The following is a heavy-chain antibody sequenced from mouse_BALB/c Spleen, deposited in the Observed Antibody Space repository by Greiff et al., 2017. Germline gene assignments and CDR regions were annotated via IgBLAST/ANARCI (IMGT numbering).Heavy chain of an antibody. V-gene: IGHV14-1*02. CDR2: IDPENGNT. CDR3: ARITTVVASYYYAMDY. J-gene: IGHJ4*01. Sequence: VQLQQSGAELAKPGASVKMSCKASGYTFTSYWMHWVKQRPEQGLEWIGWIDPENGNTIYDPKFQGKASITADTSSNTAYLQLSSLTSEDTAVYYCARITTVVASYYYAMDYWGQGTSVTVSS. CDR1: GYTFTSYW. D-gene: IGHD1-1*01.